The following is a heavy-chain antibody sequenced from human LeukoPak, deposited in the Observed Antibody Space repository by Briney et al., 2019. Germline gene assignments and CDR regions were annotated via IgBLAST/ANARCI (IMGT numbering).Heavy chain of an antibody. J-gene: IGHJ4*02. D-gene: IGHD2-21*02. CDR3: AKARSGIVMVTASSQ. V-gene: IGHV3-30*02. CDR2: VPFDGIQK. CDR1: GFTFSSYG. Sequence: PGGSLRLSCAASGFTFSSYGMHWVRQAPGRGLEWVAFVPFDGIQKYYSDSLKGRFTISRDNSKNTLYLQLNSLRPDDTAVYYCAKARSGIVMVTASSQWAQGTLVTVSS.